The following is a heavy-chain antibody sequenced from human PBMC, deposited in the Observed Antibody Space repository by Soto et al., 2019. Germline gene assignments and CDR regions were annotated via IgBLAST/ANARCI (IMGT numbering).Heavy chain of an antibody. CDR1: GFSLSTNGVG. Sequence: QITLKESGPTLVKPTQTLTLTCTFSGFSLSTNGVGVSWIRQPPGKALEWLALIYWDDDKRYSPSLRSRLTISKEPPKKQVVLTLTHMDPGDTATYYLAPPLIGRGYAFDFLGQGKMVTVSS. CDR2: IYWDDDK. J-gene: IGHJ3*01. CDR3: APPLIGRGYAFDF. D-gene: IGHD3-10*01. V-gene: IGHV2-5*02.